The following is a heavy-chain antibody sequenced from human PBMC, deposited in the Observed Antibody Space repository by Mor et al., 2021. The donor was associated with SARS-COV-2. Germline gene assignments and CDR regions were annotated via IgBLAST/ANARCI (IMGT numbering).Heavy chain of an antibody. V-gene: IGHV3-11*03. CDR2: ISRSSDNT. CDR3: ARQDYGDY. J-gene: IGHJ4*02. Sequence: MSWIRQAPGKGLEWVSYISRSSDNTNYADSVKGRFTISRENTKTTVYLQMDRLRAEDTAVYYCARQDYGDYWGQGTLVT.